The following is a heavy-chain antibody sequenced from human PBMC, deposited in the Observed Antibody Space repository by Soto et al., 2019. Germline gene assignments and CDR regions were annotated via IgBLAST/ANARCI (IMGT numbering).Heavy chain of an antibody. J-gene: IGHJ6*02. CDR1: GFTFSSYW. CDR3: ASTPVAATYSYYGMDV. D-gene: IGHD2-15*01. CDR2: INSDGSST. V-gene: IGHV3-74*01. Sequence: GGSLRLSCAASGFTFSSYWMHWVRQAPGKGLVWVSRINSDGSSTSYADSVKGRFTISRDNAKNTLYLQMNSLRAEDTAVYYCASTPVAATYSYYGMDVWGQGTTVTVSS.